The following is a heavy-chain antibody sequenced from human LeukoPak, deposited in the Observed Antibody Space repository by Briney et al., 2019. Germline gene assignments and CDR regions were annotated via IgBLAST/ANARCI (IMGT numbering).Heavy chain of an antibody. CDR2: ISYDGSNE. CDR3: AKEGYYGSGSFPDY. D-gene: IGHD3-10*01. CDR1: GFPFNSYG. J-gene: IGHJ4*02. V-gene: IGHV3-30*18. Sequence: PGRSLRLSCAASGFPFNSYGMHWVRQAPGEGLEWVAVISYDGSNEYYADSVKGRFTISRDNSKNTMDLQMNSLRAEGTAVYYCAKEGYYGSGSFPDYWGQGTLVTVSS.